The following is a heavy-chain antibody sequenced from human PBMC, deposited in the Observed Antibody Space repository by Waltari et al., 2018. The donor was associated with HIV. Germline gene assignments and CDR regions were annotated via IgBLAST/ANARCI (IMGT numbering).Heavy chain of an antibody. CDR2: IYYSGRT. D-gene: IGHD3-22*01. CDR3: ARYHYYYDSSGPFDY. J-gene: IGHJ4*02. Sequence: QLQLQESGPGLVKPSETLSLTCTVSGGSIRSSGSYWGVIRQPPGKGLEWIGSIYYSGRTYYNPSLKSRVTISGDTSKNQFSLKLSSVTAADTAVYYCARYHYYYDSSGPFDYWGQGTLVTVSS. V-gene: IGHV4-39*01. CDR1: GGSIRSSGSY.